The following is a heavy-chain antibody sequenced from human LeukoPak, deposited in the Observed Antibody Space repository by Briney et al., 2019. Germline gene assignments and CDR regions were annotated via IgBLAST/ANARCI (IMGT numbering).Heavy chain of an antibody. CDR3: GRASQWLVRYYFDY. D-gene: IGHD6-19*01. V-gene: IGHV3-7*02. J-gene: IGHJ4*02. CDR2: IKQDGSEK. Sequence: GSLRLSLAGPGFTLSRLLIRWVRPGSGEGPGWGGNIKQDGSEKYYVDSVKGRFTISRDNAKNSLYLQMNSLRAEDTAVYYCGRASQWLVRYYFDYWGQGTLVTVSS. CDR1: GFTLSRLL.